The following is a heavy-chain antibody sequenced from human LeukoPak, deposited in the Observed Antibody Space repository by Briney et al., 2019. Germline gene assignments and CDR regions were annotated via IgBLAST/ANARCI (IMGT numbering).Heavy chain of an antibody. CDR1: SGSISSYY. D-gene: IGHD6-13*01. V-gene: IGHV4-59*01. CDR2: IYYSGST. J-gene: IGHJ5*02. Sequence: SETLSLTCTVSSGSISSYYGSWIRQPPGKGLEWIGHIYYSGSTNYNPSLKSRVTISVDTSKNQFSLKLSSVTAADTAVYYCARGYSSNWYSGFDPWGQGTLVTVSS. CDR3: ARGYSSNWYSGFDP.